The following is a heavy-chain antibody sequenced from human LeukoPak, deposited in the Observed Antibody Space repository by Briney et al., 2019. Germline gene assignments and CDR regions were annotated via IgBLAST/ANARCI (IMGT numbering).Heavy chain of an antibody. CDR2: ISDVGAST. Sequence: GGSLRLSCAASGFTFSTYGMNWVRQAPGKGLEWVSPISDVGASTYYADSVKGRFTISRDNSKSTLYLQMNSLGAEDTSVYYCAGPVDTVTIDYWGQETLVTVSS. J-gene: IGHJ4*02. V-gene: IGHV3-23*01. CDR1: GFTFSTYG. D-gene: IGHD4-17*01. CDR3: AGPVDTVTIDY.